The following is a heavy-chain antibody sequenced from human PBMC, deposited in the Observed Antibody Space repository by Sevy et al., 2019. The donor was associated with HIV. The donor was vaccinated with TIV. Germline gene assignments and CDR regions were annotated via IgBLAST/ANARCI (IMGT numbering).Heavy chain of an antibody. CDR3: AKVLLAAAGTGYFQD. V-gene: IGHV3-23*01. CDR1: GFPFSSYT. J-gene: IGHJ1*01. D-gene: IGHD6-13*01. Sequence: GGSLRLSCAASGFPFSSYTRSWVRQAPGKGLEGGSAISGSGGSTYYADSVKGRFTISSDTSKNTLYQQMNSLRAEDTALYYCAKVLLAAAGTGYFQDWGQGTLVTVSS. CDR2: ISGSGGST.